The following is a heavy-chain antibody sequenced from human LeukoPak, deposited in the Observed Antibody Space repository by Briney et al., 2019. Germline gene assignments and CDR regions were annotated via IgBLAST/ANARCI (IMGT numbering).Heavy chain of an antibody. CDR2: MNPNSGNT. J-gene: IGHJ4*02. CDR1: GYTFTGYY. CDR3: ARAHADFWSGHEKSKFDY. D-gene: IGHD3-3*01. V-gene: IGHV1-8*02. Sequence: ASVKVSCKASGYTFTGYYMHWVRQATGQGLEWMGWMNPNSGNTGYAQKFQGRVTMTRNTSISTAYMELRSLRSDDTAVYYCARAHADFWSGHEKSKFDYWGQGTLVTVSS.